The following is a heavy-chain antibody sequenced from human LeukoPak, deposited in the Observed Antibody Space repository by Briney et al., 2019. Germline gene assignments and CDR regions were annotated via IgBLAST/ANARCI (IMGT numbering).Heavy chain of an antibody. J-gene: IGHJ4*02. V-gene: IGHV3-48*04. Sequence: GGSLRLSCAASGFTFSRNSMNWVRQAPGKGLEWVSYISSSGSTIYYADSVKGRFTISRDNAKNSLYLQMNSLRAEDTAVYYCARLYSSSSGLRASDHWGQGTLVTVSS. CDR2: ISSSGSTI. CDR3: ARLYSSSSGLRASDH. D-gene: IGHD6-6*01. CDR1: GFTFSRNS.